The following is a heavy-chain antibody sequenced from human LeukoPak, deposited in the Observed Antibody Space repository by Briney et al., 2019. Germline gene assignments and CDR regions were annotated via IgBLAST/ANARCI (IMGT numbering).Heavy chain of an antibody. Sequence: ASVKVSCKASGYTFTSYDINWVRQATGQGLEWMGWMNPNSGNTGYAQKFQGRVTITRNTSISTAYMELSSLRSEDTAVYYCARGVDQAVKGSYSYSLDVGGKGPRAPSP. D-gene: IGHD2-15*01. CDR1: GYTFTSYD. V-gene: IGHV1-8*03. CDR3: ARGVDQAVKGSYSYSLDV. J-gene: IGHJ6*03. CDR2: MNPNSGNT.